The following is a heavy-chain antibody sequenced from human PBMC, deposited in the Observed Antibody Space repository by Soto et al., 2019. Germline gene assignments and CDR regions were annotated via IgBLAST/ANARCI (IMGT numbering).Heavy chain of an antibody. J-gene: IGHJ6*03. V-gene: IGHV3-49*03. Sequence: GGSLRLSCTASGFTFGDYAMSWFRQAPGKGLEWVGFIRSKAYGGTTEYAASVKGRFTISRDDSKSIAYLPMNSLKTEDTVVDPCTREPPAGPAIVFQPHYYYYYHMAVWGKGTTVPVSS. D-gene: IGHD2-2*01. CDR2: IRSKAYGGTT. CDR1: GFTFGDYA. CDR3: TREPPAGPAIVFQPHYYYYYHMAV.